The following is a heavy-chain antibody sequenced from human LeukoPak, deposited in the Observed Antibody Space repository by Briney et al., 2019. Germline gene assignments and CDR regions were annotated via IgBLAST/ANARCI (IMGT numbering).Heavy chain of an antibody. CDR3: ARDLSGIAGYTYGRGIDY. CDR2: IKQDGSEK. Sequence: GGSLRLSCAASGFTFSSYWMSWVRQAPGKGLEWAANIKQDGSEKYYVDAVKGRFTISRDNAKTSLYLQMNSLRAEDTAVYYCARDLSGIAGYTYGRGIDYWGQGTLVTVSS. CDR1: GFTFSSYW. D-gene: IGHD5-18*01. J-gene: IGHJ4*02. V-gene: IGHV3-7*01.